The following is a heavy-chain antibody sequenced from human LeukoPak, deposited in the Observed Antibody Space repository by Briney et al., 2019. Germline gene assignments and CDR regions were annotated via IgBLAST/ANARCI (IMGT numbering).Heavy chain of an antibody. V-gene: IGHV3-30*04. CDR1: GFTFSSYS. D-gene: IGHD3-9*01. CDR2: ISNDGSNK. Sequence: QAGGSLRLSCVASGFTFSSYSMHWVRQAPAKGPEWLAVISNDGSNKYYADSVKGRFTISRDNSKNTLYLQLNNLGAEDTAMYYCARDIRQTGYYSFDYWGPGTLVTVSS. CDR3: ARDIRQTGYYSFDY. J-gene: IGHJ4*02.